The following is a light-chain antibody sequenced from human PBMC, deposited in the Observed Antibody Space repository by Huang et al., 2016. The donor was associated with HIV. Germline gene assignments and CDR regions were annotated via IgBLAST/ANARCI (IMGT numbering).Light chain of an antibody. J-gene: IGKJ1*01. CDR1: QSVSSN. Sequence: EIVMTQSPATLSVSPGERATLSCRASQSVSSNLAWYQQKPGQAPRVLIYGASTRATGGPARFSGRGSGTEFTLTISSLQSEDFAVYYCQQYNNWPRTFGQGTKVEIK. CDR3: QQYNNWPRT. CDR2: GAS. V-gene: IGKV3-15*01.